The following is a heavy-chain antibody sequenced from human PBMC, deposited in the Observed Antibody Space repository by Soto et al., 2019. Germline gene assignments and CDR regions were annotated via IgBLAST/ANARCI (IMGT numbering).Heavy chain of an antibody. Sequence: EVQLLESGGGLVQPGGSLRLSCAASGFTFSSYAMSWVRQAPGKGLEWVSAISGSGGSTYYADSVKGRFTISSDNSKHTLYLQRSSLRDEDAAVDDGAAAGHGGYYGMDVWGQGTTVSVSS. D-gene: IGHD4-17*01. J-gene: IGHJ6*01. CDR2: ISGSGGST. CDR3: AAAGHGGYYGMDV. V-gene: IGHV3-23*01. CDR1: GFTFSSYA.